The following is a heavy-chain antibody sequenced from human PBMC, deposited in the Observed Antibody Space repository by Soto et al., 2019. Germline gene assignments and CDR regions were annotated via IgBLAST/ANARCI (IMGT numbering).Heavy chain of an antibody. CDR1: GDSLSSGGHY. CDR3: ARVDHRGYFAILTDY. Sequence: QVQLQESGPGLVKPSQTLSLTCTVSGDSLSSGGHYWSWIRQHPGKGLEWIGHIYDSVNTYYSPSVRSRVTISADMSKNQFSLNLRSVTAADTAVYYCARVDHRGYFAILTDYWGQGTLVTVSS. CDR2: IYDSVNT. J-gene: IGHJ4*02. V-gene: IGHV4-31*03. D-gene: IGHD3-9*01.